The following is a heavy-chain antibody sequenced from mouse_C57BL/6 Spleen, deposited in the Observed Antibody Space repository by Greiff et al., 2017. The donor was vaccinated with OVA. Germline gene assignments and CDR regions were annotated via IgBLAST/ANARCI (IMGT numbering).Heavy chain of an antibody. CDR2: IYPGDGDT. CDR1: GYAFSSSW. CDR3: ARGDLYGNWYFDV. Sequence: QVQLKESGPELVKPGASVKISCKASGYAFSSSWMNWVKQRPGKGLEWIGRIYPGDGDTNYNGKFKGKATLTADKSSSTAYMQLSSLTSEDSAVYFCARGDLYGNWYFDVWGTGTTVTVSS. J-gene: IGHJ1*03. V-gene: IGHV1-82*01. D-gene: IGHD2-1*01.